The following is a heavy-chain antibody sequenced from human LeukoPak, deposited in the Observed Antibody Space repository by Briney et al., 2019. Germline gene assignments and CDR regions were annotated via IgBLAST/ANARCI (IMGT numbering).Heavy chain of an antibody. D-gene: IGHD6-6*01. CDR2: IYYSGST. CDR1: GGSISSYY. Sequence: KSSETLSLTCTVSGGSISSYYWSWIRQPPGKGLEWIGYIYYSGSTNYNPSLKSRVTISVDTSKNQFSLKLSSVTAADTAVYYCARGIAARPGWFDPWGQGTLVTVSS. J-gene: IGHJ5*02. V-gene: IGHV4-59*01. CDR3: ARGIAARPGWFDP.